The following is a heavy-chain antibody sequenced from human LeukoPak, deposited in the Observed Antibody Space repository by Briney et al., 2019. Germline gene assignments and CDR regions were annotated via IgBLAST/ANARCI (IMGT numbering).Heavy chain of an antibody. CDR3: ARLIGAASEDYYGMDV. J-gene: IGHJ6*02. V-gene: IGHV4-59*01. CDR2: IYYSGST. Sequence: SETLSLTCTVSGGSISSYYWSWIRQPPGKGLEWIGYIYYSGSTNYNPSLKSRVTISVDTSKNQFSLKLSSVTAADTAVYYCARLIGAASEDYYGMDVWGQGTTVTVSS. D-gene: IGHD6-13*01. CDR1: GGSISSYY.